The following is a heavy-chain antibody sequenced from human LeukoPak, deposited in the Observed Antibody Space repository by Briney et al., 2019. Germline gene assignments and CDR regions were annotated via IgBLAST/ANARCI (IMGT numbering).Heavy chain of an antibody. CDR3: AREPGFDSSGYLNWFDP. CDR2: ISYSGST. V-gene: IGHV4-28*03. CDR1: GYSISSNHW. D-gene: IGHD3-22*01. J-gene: IGHJ5*02. Sequence: PSETLSLTCAVSGYSISSNHWWGWIRQPPGKGLEWIACISYSGSTKYNPSLKSRVTISVDTSENQLSLKLSSVTAADTAVYYCAREPGFDSSGYLNWFDPWGQGTLVTVSS.